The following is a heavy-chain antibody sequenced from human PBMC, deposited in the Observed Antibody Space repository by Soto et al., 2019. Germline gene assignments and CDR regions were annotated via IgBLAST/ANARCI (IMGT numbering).Heavy chain of an antibody. CDR1: GYTFTSYA. Sequence: ASVKVSCKASGYTFTSYAMNWVRQAPGQGLEWMGWINTNTGNPTYAQGFTGRFVFSLDTSVSTAYLQVCSLKAEDTAVYYCARDGEQQLTSHDYWGQGTLVTVSS. D-gene: IGHD6-13*01. J-gene: IGHJ4*02. CDR2: INTNTGNP. CDR3: ARDGEQQLTSHDY. V-gene: IGHV7-4-1*01.